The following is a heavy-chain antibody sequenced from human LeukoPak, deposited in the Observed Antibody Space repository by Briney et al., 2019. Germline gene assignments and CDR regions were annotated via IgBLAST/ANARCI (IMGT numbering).Heavy chain of an antibody. D-gene: IGHD4-17*01. CDR1: GFTFSSHG. Sequence: GGSLRLSCAASGFTFSSHGMHWVRQAPGKGLEWVAVIWYDGSNKYYADSVKGRFTISRDNSKNTLYLQMNSLRAEDTAVYYCARDAQDYGFDYWGQGTLVTVSS. J-gene: IGHJ4*02. V-gene: IGHV3-33*01. CDR3: ARDAQDYGFDY. CDR2: IWYDGSNK.